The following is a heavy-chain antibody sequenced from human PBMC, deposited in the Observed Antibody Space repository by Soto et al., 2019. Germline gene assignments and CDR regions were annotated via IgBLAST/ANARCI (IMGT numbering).Heavy chain of an antibody. J-gene: IGHJ6*02. D-gene: IGHD6-6*01. CDR1: GFTFTSSA. CDR3: AAESRIAAGAYYGMDV. V-gene: IGHV1-58*01. CDR2: IVVGSGNT. Sequence: QMQLVQSGPEVKKPGTSVKVSCKASGFTFTSSAVQWVRQARGQRLEWIGWIVVGSGNTNYAQKFQERVTMTRDMSTSTAYMELSSLRSEDTAMYYCAAESRIAAGAYYGMDVWGQGTTVTVSS.